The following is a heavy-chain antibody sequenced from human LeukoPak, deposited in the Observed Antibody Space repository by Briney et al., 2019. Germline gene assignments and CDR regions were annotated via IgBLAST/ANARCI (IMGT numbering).Heavy chain of an antibody. CDR2: ISGYNGYT. J-gene: IGHJ5*02. Sequence: GASVKVSCKASGYTFTGYGISRVRQAPGQGLEWMGWISGYNGYTHYAHNLQGRVTMTIDTSTSTAYMELRSLRSDDTAVYYCARDEARYSSGYYPNWFDPWGQGTLVTVSS. CDR1: GYTFTGYG. V-gene: IGHV1-18*01. D-gene: IGHD3-22*01. CDR3: ARDEARYSSGYYPNWFDP.